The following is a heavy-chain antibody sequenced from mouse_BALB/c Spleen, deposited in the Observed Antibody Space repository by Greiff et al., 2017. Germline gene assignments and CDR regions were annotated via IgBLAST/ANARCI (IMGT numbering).Heavy chain of an antibody. V-gene: IGHV5-9*03. CDR1: GFTFSSYT. CDR2: ISSGGGNT. Sequence: EVMLVESGGGLVKPGGSLKLSCAASGFTFSSYTMSWVRQTPEKRLEWVATISSGGGNTYYPDSVKGRFTISRDNAKNNLYLQMSSLRSEDTALYYCARYGRATMITTLYYYAMDYWGQGTSVTVSS. D-gene: IGHD2-4*01. CDR3: ARYGRATMITTLYYYAMDY. J-gene: IGHJ4*01.